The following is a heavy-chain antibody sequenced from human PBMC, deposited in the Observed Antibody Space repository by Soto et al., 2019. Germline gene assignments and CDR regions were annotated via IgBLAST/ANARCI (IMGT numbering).Heavy chain of an antibody. Sequence: SETLSLTCTVSGGSVSTGSYYWRWIRQPPGKGLEWIGSIYYSGSTNYNPSLKSLVTISLDTSKTQSSLKLSSVTAADTAVYYCARSVTIFGVVQSIAAYGMDVWGQGTTVTVSS. J-gene: IGHJ6*02. D-gene: IGHD3-3*01. CDR2: IYYSGST. V-gene: IGHV4-61*01. CDR3: ARSVTIFGVVQSIAAYGMDV. CDR1: GGSVSTGSYY.